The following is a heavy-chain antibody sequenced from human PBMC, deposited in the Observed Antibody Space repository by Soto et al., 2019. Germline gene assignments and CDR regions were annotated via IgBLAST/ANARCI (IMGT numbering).Heavy chain of an antibody. V-gene: IGHV3-21*06. D-gene: IGHD1-7*01. CDR3: ARESEELTSNFDY. CDR2: ISSTTNYI. CDR1: GFAFTRYS. J-gene: IGHJ4*02. Sequence: GGSLRLSCAASGFAFTRYSMNWVRQAPGKGLEWVSSISSTTNYIYYGDSMKGRFTISRDNAKNSLYLEMNSLRAEDTAVYYCARESEELTSNFDYWGQGTLVTVSS.